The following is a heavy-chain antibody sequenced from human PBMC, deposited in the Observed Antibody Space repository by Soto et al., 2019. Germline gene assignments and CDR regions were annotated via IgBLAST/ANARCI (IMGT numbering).Heavy chain of an antibody. CDR1: GYTFTSYD. CDR3: ARGRMYSSSWYDFRGYYYGMDV. J-gene: IGHJ6*02. Sequence: ASVKVSCKASGYTFTSYDIDWVQQATGQGLEWMGWMNPNSGNTGYAQKFQGRVTMTRNTSISTAYMELSSLRSEDTAVYYCARGRMYSSSWYDFRGYYYGMDVWGQGTTVTVSS. CDR2: MNPNSGNT. V-gene: IGHV1-8*01. D-gene: IGHD6-13*01.